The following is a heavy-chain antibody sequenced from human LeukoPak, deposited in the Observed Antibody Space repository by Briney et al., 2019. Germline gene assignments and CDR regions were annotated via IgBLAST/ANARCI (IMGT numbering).Heavy chain of an antibody. D-gene: IGHD5/OR15-5a*01. CDR2: IYPCYSDT. Sequence: GESLKISCKCSGYSFTSYWIGWVRQMPGKGLEWMGIIYPCYSDTRYTPSFQSHVTTSADKTISPPHAHWSSLRASDTAMYYCARHGGIYDRGDYWGQGTLVTVSS. CDR1: GYSFTSYW. V-gene: IGHV5-51*01. J-gene: IGHJ4*02. CDR3: ARHGGIYDRGDY.